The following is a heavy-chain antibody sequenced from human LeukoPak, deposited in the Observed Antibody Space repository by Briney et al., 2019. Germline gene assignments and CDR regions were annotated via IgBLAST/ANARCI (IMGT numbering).Heavy chain of an antibody. CDR1: GGSISSSNW. Sequence: SETLSLTCVVSGGSISSSNWWSWDRQPPEKGLEWIGEIYHSGSTNYNPSLKSRVTISVDKSKNQFSLKLSSVTAADTAVYYCARYDVGWYYFDYWGQGTLVTVSS. CDR2: IYHSGST. J-gene: IGHJ4*02. V-gene: IGHV4-4*02. CDR3: ARYDVGWYYFDY. D-gene: IGHD6-19*01.